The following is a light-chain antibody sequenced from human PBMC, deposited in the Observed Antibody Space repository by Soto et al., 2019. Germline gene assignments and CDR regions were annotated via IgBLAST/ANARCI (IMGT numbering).Light chain of an antibody. CDR1: QTISSW. J-gene: IGKJ1*01. CDR2: KAS. V-gene: IGKV1-5*03. Sequence: DIQMTQSPSTLSGSVGDRVTITCRASQTISSWLAWYQQKPGKAPKLLIYKASTLKSGVPSRFSGSGSGTEFTLTISSLQPYDFATYYCQHYNSYSEAFGQGTKGELK. CDR3: QHYNSYSEA.